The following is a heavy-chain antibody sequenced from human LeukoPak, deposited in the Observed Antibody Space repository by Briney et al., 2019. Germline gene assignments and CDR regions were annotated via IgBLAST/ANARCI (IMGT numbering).Heavy chain of an antibody. J-gene: IGHJ6*04. Sequence: SETLSLTCTVSGGSISSYYWSWIRQPPGKGLEWIGYIYYSGSTNYNPSLKSRVTISVDTSKNQFSLKLSSVTAADTAVYYCARARRVRSDGVVAALPWVWGKGTTVTVSS. CDR2: IYYSGST. V-gene: IGHV4-59*01. CDR1: GGSISSYY. CDR3: ARARRVRSDGVVAALPWV. D-gene: IGHD2-15*01.